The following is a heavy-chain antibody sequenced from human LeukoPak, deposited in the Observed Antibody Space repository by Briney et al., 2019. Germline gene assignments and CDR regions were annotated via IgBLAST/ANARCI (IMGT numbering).Heavy chain of an antibody. V-gene: IGHV4-4*02. Sequence: SGTLSLTCAVSGGSISSSNWWSWVRQPPGKGLEWIGEIYHSGSTNYNPSLKSRVTISVDKSKNQFSLKLSSVTAADTAVYYCARGSSGWYDYYYGMDVWGQGTLVTVSS. D-gene: IGHD6-19*01. CDR1: GGSISSSNW. CDR2: IYHSGST. J-gene: IGHJ6*02. CDR3: ARGSSGWYDYYYGMDV.